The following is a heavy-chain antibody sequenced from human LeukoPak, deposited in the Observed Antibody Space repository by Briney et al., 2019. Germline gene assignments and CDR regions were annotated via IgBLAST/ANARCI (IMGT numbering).Heavy chain of an antibody. CDR2: IYPDDSDT. D-gene: IGHD3-10*01. Sequence: GESLKISCKGSGCSFTSFWIGWVRQMPGKGLEWMGIIYPDDSDTRYSPSFQGQVTISVDKSISTAYLQWSSLRASDTAMYYCARGGYYGSGRGWFDPWGQGTLVTVSS. CDR1: GCSFTSFW. J-gene: IGHJ5*02. CDR3: ARGGYYGSGRGWFDP. V-gene: IGHV5-51*01.